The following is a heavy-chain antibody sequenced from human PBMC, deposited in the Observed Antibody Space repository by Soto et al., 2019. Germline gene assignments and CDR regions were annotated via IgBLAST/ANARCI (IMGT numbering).Heavy chain of an antibody. D-gene: IGHD3-10*01. J-gene: IGHJ6*02. CDR3: ARGEITLLGGMDV. Sequence: QVQLQQSGAGLLRPSETLSLNCTVSSGSFRGYYWGWVRQPPGKGLEWIGEINHSGTSSYHPSLKSRVTISVATSKNQFSLTLNSVTPADTAVYYCARGEITLLGGMDVWGQATTVTVSS. CDR1: SGSFRGYY. CDR2: INHSGTS. V-gene: IGHV4-34*02.